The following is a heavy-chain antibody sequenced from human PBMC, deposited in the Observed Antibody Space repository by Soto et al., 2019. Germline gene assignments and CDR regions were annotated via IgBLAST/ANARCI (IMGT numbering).Heavy chain of an antibody. J-gene: IGHJ4*02. CDR3: AITDTWAY. D-gene: IGHD2-2*02. Sequence: QVQLVQSGAEVKKPGASVKVSCKTSGYTFTDYSMNWVRQAPGQRLEWMGWINTHNGHTQYSPRFDDRVTMTTDPSTSTAYMELKGLRSDDTAVYYCAITDTWAYWGQGTLVTVAS. CDR1: GYTFTDYS. V-gene: IGHV1-18*04. CDR2: INTHNGHT.